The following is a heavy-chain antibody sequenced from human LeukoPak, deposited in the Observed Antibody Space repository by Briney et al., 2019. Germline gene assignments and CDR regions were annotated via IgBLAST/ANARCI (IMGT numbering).Heavy chain of an antibody. Sequence: SETLSLTCTVSGGSISSYYWSWIRQPPGKGLEWIGYIYYSGSTNYNPSLKSRVTISVDTSKNQFSLKLSSVTAADTAVYYCARAVVPAADYYYYGMDVWGQGTTVTVSS. V-gene: IGHV4-59*01. J-gene: IGHJ6*02. CDR3: ARAVVPAADYYYYGMDV. D-gene: IGHD2-2*01. CDR1: GGSISSYY. CDR2: IYYSGST.